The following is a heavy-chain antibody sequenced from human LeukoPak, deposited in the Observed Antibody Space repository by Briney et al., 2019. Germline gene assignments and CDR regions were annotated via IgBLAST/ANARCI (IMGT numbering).Heavy chain of an antibody. CDR1: GGSISSYY. J-gene: IGHJ3*02. CDR2: IYYSGST. D-gene: IGHD3-10*01. V-gene: IGHV4-59*01. Sequence: SETLSLTCTVSGGSISSYYWSWIRQPPGKGLEWIGYIYYSGSTNYNPSLKSRVTISVDTSKNQFSLKLSSVTAADTAVYYCAAPPPGGDAFDIWGQGTMVTVSS. CDR3: AAPPPGGDAFDI.